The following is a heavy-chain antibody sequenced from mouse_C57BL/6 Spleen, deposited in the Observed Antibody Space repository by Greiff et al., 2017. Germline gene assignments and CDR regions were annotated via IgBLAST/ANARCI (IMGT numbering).Heavy chain of an antibody. CDR1: GYTFTSYW. J-gene: IGHJ3*01. Sequence: QVQLQQPGAELVKPGASVKMSCKASGYTFTSYWITWVKQRPGQGLEWIGDIYPGSGSTNYNEKFKSKATLIVDTSSSTAYMQLSSLTSEDSAVYYCARTDDYDKGFAYWGQGTLVTVSA. V-gene: IGHV1-55*01. D-gene: IGHD2-4*01. CDR2: IYPGSGST. CDR3: ARTDDYDKGFAY.